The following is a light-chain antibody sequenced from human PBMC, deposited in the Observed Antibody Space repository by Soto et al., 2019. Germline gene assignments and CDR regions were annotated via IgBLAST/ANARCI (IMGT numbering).Light chain of an antibody. CDR3: QQYRNWPRT. J-gene: IGKJ1*01. CDR1: QSISDT. V-gene: IGKV3-15*01. CDR2: GAS. Sequence: IGMTQSPATLSVSQGERVTLSCRASQSISDTLAWYQQKPGQAPRLLIYGASTRATDMPGRFSGRGSGTEFTLAVNSLQSEDFAVYYCQQYRNWPRTFGQGTKVDIK.